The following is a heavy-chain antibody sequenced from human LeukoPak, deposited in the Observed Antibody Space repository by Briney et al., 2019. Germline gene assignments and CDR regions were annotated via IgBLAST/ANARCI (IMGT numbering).Heavy chain of an antibody. CDR1: GGSFSGYY. CDR2: INHSGST. J-gene: IGHJ5*02. V-gene: IGHV4-34*01. D-gene: IGHD4-17*01. CDR3: ARDYATDWFDP. Sequence: SSETLSLTCAVYGGSFSGYYWSWIRQPPGKGLEWIGEINHSGSTNYNPSLKSRVTISVDTSKNQFSLKLSSVTAADTAVYYCARDYATDWFDPWGQRTLVTVSS.